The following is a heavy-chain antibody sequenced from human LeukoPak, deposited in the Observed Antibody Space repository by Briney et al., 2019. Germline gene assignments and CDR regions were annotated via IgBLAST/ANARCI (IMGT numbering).Heavy chain of an antibody. V-gene: IGHV4-30-2*01. J-gene: IGHJ6*03. CDR1: GGSISSGGYY. Sequence: SETLSLTCTVSGGSISSGGYYWSWIRQPPGKGLEWIGYIYHSGSTYYNPSLKSRVTISVDRSKNQFSLKLSSVTAADTAVYYCARAGFYASVNQYYYYYYMDVWGTGTTVTVSS. CDR3: ARAGFYASVNQYYYYYYMDV. D-gene: IGHD2/OR15-2a*01. CDR2: IYHSGST.